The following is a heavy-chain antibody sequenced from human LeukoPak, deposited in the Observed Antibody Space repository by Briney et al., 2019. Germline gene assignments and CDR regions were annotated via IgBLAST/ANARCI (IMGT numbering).Heavy chain of an antibody. CDR3: ARIHLSFDY. CDR1: GYTFTGYY. Sequence: ASVKVSCKASGYTFTGYYIHWVRQAPGQGLEWMGWINPNSGGTNYAQKFQGRVTLTTDTSTSTVYMELSSLRSEDTAVYFCARIHLSFDYWGQGTLVTVSS. CDR2: INPNSGGT. D-gene: IGHD5-18*01. V-gene: IGHV1-2*02. J-gene: IGHJ4*02.